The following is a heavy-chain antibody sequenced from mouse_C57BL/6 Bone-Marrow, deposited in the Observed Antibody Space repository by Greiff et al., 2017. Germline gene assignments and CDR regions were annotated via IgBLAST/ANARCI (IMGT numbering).Heavy chain of an antibody. D-gene: IGHD1-3*01. CDR3: ARYKCRPEYFDV. Sequence: QVQLQQSGAELMKPGASVKLSCKATGYTFTGYWIEWVKQRPGHGLEWIGELLPGSGSTYYNEKFKGKATFTADTSSNTAYMQLSSLTTEDSAIYYCARYKCRPEYFDVWGTGTTVTVSS. V-gene: IGHV1-9*01. J-gene: IGHJ1*03. CDR1: GYTFTGYW. CDR2: LLPGSGST.